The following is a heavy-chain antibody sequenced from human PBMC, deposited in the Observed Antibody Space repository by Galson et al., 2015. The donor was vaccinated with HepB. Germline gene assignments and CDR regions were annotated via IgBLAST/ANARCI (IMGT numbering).Heavy chain of an antibody. Sequence: SLRLSCAASGFTFSSYGMHWVRQAPGKGLEWVAVISYDGSNKYYADSVKGRFTISRDNSKNTLYLQMNSLRAEDTAVYYCASITIFGVVAHKDAFDIWGQGTMVTVSS. D-gene: IGHD3-3*01. V-gene: IGHV3-30*03. J-gene: IGHJ3*02. CDR2: ISYDGSNK. CDR3: ASITIFGVVAHKDAFDI. CDR1: GFTFSSYG.